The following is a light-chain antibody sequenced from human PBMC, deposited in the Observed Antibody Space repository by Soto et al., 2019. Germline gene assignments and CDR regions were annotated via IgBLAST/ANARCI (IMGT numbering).Light chain of an antibody. J-gene: IGKJ1*01. CDR1: QSVGNN. V-gene: IGKV3-15*01. Sequence: EIVVTQSPATLSVSPGERATLSCRASQSVGNNFAWYQQKPGQAPRLLIFATSTRATGVPARFSGSGSGTEFTLTISSLQSEDFAVYYCQQYNNWPPWTFGQGTKVEIK. CDR2: ATS. CDR3: QQYNNWPPWT.